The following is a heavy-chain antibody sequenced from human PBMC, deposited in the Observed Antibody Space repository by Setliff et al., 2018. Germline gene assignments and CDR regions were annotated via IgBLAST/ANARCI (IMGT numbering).Heavy chain of an antibody. Sequence: ASVKVSCKASGYIFTGNGISWVRQAPGQGLQWMGWISGRNGDTNYAQKFQGRVTLTTDTSTSTAYMELRSLRSDDTAMYYCERVGHSQWGYNKCDYWGQGTLVTVSS. CDR1: GYIFTGNG. CDR3: ERVGHSQWGYNKCDY. V-gene: IGHV1-18*01. CDR2: ISGRNGDT. D-gene: IGHD1-1*01. J-gene: IGHJ4*02.